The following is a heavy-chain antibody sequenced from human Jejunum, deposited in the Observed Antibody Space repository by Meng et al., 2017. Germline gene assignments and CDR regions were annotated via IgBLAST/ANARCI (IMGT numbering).Heavy chain of an antibody. Sequence: GESLKISCAASGFIFSTYGMHWVRQAPGKGLEWVPIISYDGSNKNYADSVKGRFTISRDNSKNTLYLQMNSLRAEDMAVYYCARGVGFDPWGQGTRVTVSS. CDR3: ARGVGFDP. J-gene: IGHJ5*02. D-gene: IGHD2-15*01. CDR1: GFIFSTYG. V-gene: IGHV3-30*03. CDR2: ISYDGSNK.